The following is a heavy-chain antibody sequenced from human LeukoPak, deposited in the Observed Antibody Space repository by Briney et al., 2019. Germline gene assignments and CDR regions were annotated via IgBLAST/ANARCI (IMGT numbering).Heavy chain of an antibody. J-gene: IGHJ4*02. Sequence: PSETLSLTCAVYGGSFSGYYWSWIRQRPGKGLEWIGEINHSGSTNYNPSLKSRVTISVDTSKNQFSLKLSSVTAADTAVYYCARRVRYCSSTSCYNLDYWGQGTPVTVSS. V-gene: IGHV4-34*01. CDR1: GGSFSGYY. CDR2: INHSGST. D-gene: IGHD2-2*02. CDR3: ARRVRYCSSTSCYNLDY.